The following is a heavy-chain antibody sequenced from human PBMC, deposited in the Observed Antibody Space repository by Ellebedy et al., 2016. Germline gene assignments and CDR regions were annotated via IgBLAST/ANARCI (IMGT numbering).Heavy chain of an antibody. CDR2: IYYSGSA. Sequence: SETLSLTCTVSGGSISSGDYYWSWIRQPPGKGLEWIGYIYYSGSAYYNPSLKNRVTISMDTSKNQFSLKLSSVTATDTAVYYCASILVVTMGTFDMWGQGTMVTVSS. D-gene: IGHD3-22*01. J-gene: IGHJ3*02. CDR1: GGSISSGDYY. V-gene: IGHV4-30-4*01. CDR3: ASILVVTMGTFDM.